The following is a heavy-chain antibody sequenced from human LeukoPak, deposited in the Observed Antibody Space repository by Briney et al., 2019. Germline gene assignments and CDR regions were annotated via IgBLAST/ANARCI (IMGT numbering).Heavy chain of an antibody. CDR1: GYTFTGYH. D-gene: IGHD6-13*01. J-gene: IGHJ5*02. Sequence: ASVKVSCKASGYTFTGYHMHWVRQAPGQGLEWMGWINPNSGGTNYAQKFQGRVTMTRDTSISTAYMELSRLRSDDTAVYYCARERGGQQLVRMNWFDPWGQGTLVTVSS. CDR2: INPNSGGT. V-gene: IGHV1-2*02. CDR3: ARERGGQQLVRMNWFDP.